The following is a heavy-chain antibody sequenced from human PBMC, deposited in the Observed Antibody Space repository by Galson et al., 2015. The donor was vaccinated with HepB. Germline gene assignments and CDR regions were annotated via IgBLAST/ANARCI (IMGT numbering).Heavy chain of an antibody. CDR1: GFTFSSYG. J-gene: IGHJ4*02. CDR2: ISYDGSNK. D-gene: IGHD1-26*01. CDR3: ARGWEEQLLDY. V-gene: IGHV3-30*03. Sequence: SLRLSCAASGFTFSSYGMHWVRQAPGKGLEWVAVISYDGSNKYYADSVKGRFTISRDNSKNTPYLQMNSLRAEDTAVYYCARGWEEQLLDYWGQGTLVTVSS.